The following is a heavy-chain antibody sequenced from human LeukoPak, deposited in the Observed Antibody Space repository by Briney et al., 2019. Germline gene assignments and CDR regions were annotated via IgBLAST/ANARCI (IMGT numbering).Heavy chain of an antibody. J-gene: IGHJ5*02. CDR2: ISYDGSNK. V-gene: IGHV3-30*18. D-gene: IGHD1-26*01. CDR3: AKDSGSYAYNWFDP. Sequence: GALRLSCAASGFTFSSYGMHWVRQAPGKGLEGVAVISYDGSNKYYADSVKGRFTISRDNSKNTLYLQMNSLRAEDTAVYYCAKDSGSYAYNWFDPWGQGTLVTVSS. CDR1: GFTFSSYG.